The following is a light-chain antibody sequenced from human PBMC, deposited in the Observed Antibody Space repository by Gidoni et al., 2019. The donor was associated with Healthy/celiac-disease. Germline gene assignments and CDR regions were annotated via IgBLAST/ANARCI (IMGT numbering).Light chain of an antibody. CDR2: LGS. CDR3: MQALQTPWT. J-gene: IGKJ1*01. V-gene: IGKV2-28*01. Sequence: DIVMTQSPLFLPVTPGEPASISCRSSQSLLHSNGYNYLDWYLQKPGQSPQLLIYLGSNRASGVPDRFRGSGSGTDFTLKISRVEAEDVGVYYCMQALQTPWTFGQXTKVEIK. CDR1: QSLLHSNGYNY.